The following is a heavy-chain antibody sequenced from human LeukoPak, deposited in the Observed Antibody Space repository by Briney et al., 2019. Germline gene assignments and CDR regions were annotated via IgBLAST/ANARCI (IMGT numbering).Heavy chain of an antibody. Sequence: PGGSLRLSCAASGFPFSSYVMHWLRQAPGKGLEWVAVIWFDGGKIYYADSVKGRFTISRDNSKNTLYLQMNSLRAEDTAVYYCARVENGYYYDSSGYSFDYWGQGTLVTVSS. D-gene: IGHD3-22*01. CDR2: IWFDGGKI. CDR1: GFPFSSYV. J-gene: IGHJ4*02. V-gene: IGHV3-33*01. CDR3: ARVENGYYYDSSGYSFDY.